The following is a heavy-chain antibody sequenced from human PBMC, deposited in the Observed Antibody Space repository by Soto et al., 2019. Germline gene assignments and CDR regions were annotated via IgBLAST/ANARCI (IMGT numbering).Heavy chain of an antibody. J-gene: IGHJ4*02. CDR1: GYTFTTYP. V-gene: IGHV1-3*01. CDR2: INPANGDR. Sequence: QVQLVQSGAEVKNPGASVKVSYKASGYTFTTYPIHWVRQAPGQGLEWMGWINPANGDRDFLQKFQGRVTITRDTSASTAYMELSSLTSEDTAVYYCARKDYYRSGIYYFDYWGQGTLVTVSS. D-gene: IGHD3-10*01. CDR3: ARKDYYRSGIYYFDY.